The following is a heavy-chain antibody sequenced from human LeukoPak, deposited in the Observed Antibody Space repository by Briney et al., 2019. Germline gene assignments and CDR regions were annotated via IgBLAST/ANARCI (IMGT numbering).Heavy chain of an antibody. CDR3: ARQGSGYYWGKYYFDY. D-gene: IGHD3-22*01. Sequence: SETLSLTCTVSGGSISSSSYHWGWIRQPPGKGLEWIGSIYYSGSTYYNPSLKSRVTISVDTSKNQFSLKLSSVTAADTAVYYCARQGSGYYWGKYYFDYWGQGTLVTVSS. CDR1: GGSISSSSYH. CDR2: IYYSGST. V-gene: IGHV4-39*01. J-gene: IGHJ4*02.